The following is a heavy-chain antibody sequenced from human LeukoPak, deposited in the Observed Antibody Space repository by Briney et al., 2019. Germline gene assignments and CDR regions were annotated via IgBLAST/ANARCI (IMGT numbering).Heavy chain of an antibody. CDR1: GFTFSSYS. V-gene: IGHV3-21*01. Sequence: GGSLRLSCAASGFTFSSYSMNWVRQAPGKGLEWVSSISSSSSYIYYADSVKGRFTISRDNAKNSLYLQMNSLRAEDTAVYYCASPSLGSGSQNPYYYFDYWGQGTLVTVSS. CDR2: ISSSSSYI. D-gene: IGHD1-26*01. CDR3: ASPSLGSGSQNPYYYFDY. J-gene: IGHJ4*02.